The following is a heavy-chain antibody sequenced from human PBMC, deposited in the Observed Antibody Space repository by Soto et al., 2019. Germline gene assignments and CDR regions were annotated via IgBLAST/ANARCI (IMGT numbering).Heavy chain of an antibody. D-gene: IGHD1-26*01. CDR1: GGTFSSYA. Sequence: QVQLVQSGAEVKKPGSSVKVSCKASGGTFSSYAISWVRQAPGQGLEWMGGIIPIFGTANYAQKFQGRVTINADESTSTAYMELSSLRSEDTAVYYCARGPYSGSYGWAFFDYWGQGTLVTVSS. CDR2: IIPIFGTA. V-gene: IGHV1-69*01. CDR3: ARGPYSGSYGWAFFDY. J-gene: IGHJ4*02.